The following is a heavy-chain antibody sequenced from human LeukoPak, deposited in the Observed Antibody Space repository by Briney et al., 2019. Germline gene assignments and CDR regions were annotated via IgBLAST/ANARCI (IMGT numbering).Heavy chain of an antibody. CDR2: ISSSGSTI. CDR3: ASYGDYVSYFEY. J-gene: IGHJ4*02. CDR1: GFTFSSYE. Sequence: GGSLRLSCAASGFTFSSYEINWVRQAPGKGLEWVSYISSSGSTIYYADSVKGRFTISRDNAKKSLYLQMNSLRAEGTAVYYCASYGDYVSYFEYWGQGTLVTVSS. D-gene: IGHD4-17*01. V-gene: IGHV3-48*03.